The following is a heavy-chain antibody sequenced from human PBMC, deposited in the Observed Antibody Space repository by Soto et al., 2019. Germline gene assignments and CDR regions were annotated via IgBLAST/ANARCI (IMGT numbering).Heavy chain of an antibody. CDR3: ARESVLRFLEWLPMDV. CDR1: GFTFSSYS. D-gene: IGHD3-3*01. CDR2: ISSSSITI. Sequence: GGSLRLSCAASGFTFSSYSMNWVRQAPGKGLEWVSYISSSSITIYYADSVKGRFTISRDNAKNSLYLQMNSLRDEDTAVYYCARESVLRFLEWLPMDVWGQGTTVTVSS. V-gene: IGHV3-48*02. J-gene: IGHJ6*02.